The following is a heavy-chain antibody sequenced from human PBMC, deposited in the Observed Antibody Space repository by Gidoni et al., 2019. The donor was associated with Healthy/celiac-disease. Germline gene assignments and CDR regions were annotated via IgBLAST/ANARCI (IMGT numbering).Heavy chain of an antibody. CDR1: GSTFTNYA. V-gene: IGHV1-18*04. Sequence: QVHLVQSGAEVKRPGASVKVSCKASGSTFTNYAITWVRQAPGQGLEWMGWISTNNGDTNYAQKLQGRVTMTRDTSTSTAYMELRSLRSDDTASYYCARGGSGSQPPNYWGQGTLVTVSS. CDR3: ARGGSGSQPPNY. D-gene: IGHD1-26*01. CDR2: ISTNNGDT. J-gene: IGHJ4*02.